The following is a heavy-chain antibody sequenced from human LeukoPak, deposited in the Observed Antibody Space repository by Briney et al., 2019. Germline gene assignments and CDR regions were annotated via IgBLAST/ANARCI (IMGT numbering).Heavy chain of an antibody. CDR2: ISGSGGST. CDR3: AKTGAVAPLNWFDP. J-gene: IGHJ5*02. V-gene: IGHV3-23*01. CDR1: GFTFSNYA. Sequence: PGGSLRLSCAASGFTFSNYAMSWVRQAPGKGLEWVSTISGSGGSTYYADSVKGRFTISRDTSKNTLYLQMNSLRAEDTAVYYCAKTGAVAPLNWFDPWGQGTLVTVSP. D-gene: IGHD6-19*01.